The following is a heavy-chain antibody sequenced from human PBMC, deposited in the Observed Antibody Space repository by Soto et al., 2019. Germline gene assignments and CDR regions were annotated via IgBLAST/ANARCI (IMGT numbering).Heavy chain of an antibody. CDR2: IIPIFGTA. CDR1: GGTFSSYA. J-gene: IGHJ5*02. CDR3: ARSFRTTVVTKPNWFDP. D-gene: IGHD4-17*01. Sequence: QVQLVQSGAEVKKPGSSVKVSCKASGGTFSSYAISWVRQAPGQGLEWMGRIIPIFGTANYAQKFQGRVTITADESTSTAYMELSRLRSEDTAVYYCARSFRTTVVTKPNWFDPWGQGTLVTVSS. V-gene: IGHV1-69*01.